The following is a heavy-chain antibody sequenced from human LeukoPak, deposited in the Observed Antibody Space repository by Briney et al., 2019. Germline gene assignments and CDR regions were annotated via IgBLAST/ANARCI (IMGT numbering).Heavy chain of an antibody. Sequence: GGSLRLSCAASGFTFSNYWMHWVRQAPGKGLVWVSRIHSDGSSTTSADSVRGRFTISRDNAENTLYLQMNSLRAEDTAVYFCARGNAHAFDIWGQGTMVTVSS. J-gene: IGHJ3*02. D-gene: IGHD1-1*01. CDR1: GFTFSNYW. CDR2: IHSDGSST. V-gene: IGHV3-74*01. CDR3: ARGNAHAFDI.